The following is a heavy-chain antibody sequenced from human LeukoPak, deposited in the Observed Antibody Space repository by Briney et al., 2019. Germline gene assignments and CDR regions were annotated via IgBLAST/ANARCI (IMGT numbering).Heavy chain of an antibody. CDR2: ISAYNGNT. D-gene: IGHD2-8*01. J-gene: IGHJ5*02. V-gene: IGHV1-18*01. Sequence: ASVKVSCKASGYTFTSYGVSWVRQAPGQGLEWMGWISAYNGNTNYAQKFQGRVTMTTDTSTSTAYLEVRSLRSDDTAVYYCARDYCTNSLCYNNWFDPWGQGTLVTVSS. CDR1: GYTFTSYG. CDR3: ARDYCTNSLCYNNWFDP.